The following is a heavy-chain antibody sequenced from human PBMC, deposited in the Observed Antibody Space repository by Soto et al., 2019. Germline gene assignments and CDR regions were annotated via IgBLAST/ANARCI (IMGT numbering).Heavy chain of an antibody. CDR3: HSAVGGGRGGASSGDYYGMDV. Sequence: QVQLVQSGAEVKKPGSSVKVSCKASGGTFSSYAISWVRQAPGQGLEWMGGIIPIFGTANYAQKFQGRVTITADESTSTAYMELSSLRSEDTAVYYCHSAVGGGRGGASSGDYYGMDVWGQGTTVTVSS. V-gene: IGHV1-69*01. D-gene: IGHD1-26*01. CDR1: GGTFSSYA. J-gene: IGHJ6*02. CDR2: IIPIFGTA.